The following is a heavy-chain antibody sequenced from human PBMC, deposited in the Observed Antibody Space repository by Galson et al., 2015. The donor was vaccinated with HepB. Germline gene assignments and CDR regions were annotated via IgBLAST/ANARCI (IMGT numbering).Heavy chain of an antibody. CDR1: GFTFSNYA. D-gene: IGHD2-2*03. CDR3: VKWARPGYGYFSEGFDV. J-gene: IGHJ3*01. V-gene: IGHV3-23*01. CDR2: ISDGGDDT. Sequence: SLRLSCAASGFTFSNYAMSWVRQAPGEGLEWVSAISDGGDDTYYADSVRGRFTIPRDNFKNTLYLQMNSLRAEDTAAYYCVKWARPGYGYFSEGFDVWGQGTMVTVSS.